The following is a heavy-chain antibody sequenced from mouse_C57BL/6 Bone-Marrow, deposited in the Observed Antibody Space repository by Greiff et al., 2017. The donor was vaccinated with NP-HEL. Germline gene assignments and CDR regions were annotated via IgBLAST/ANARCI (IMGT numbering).Heavy chain of an antibody. J-gene: IGHJ3*01. Sequence: VQLQQSGAELVRPGASVKLSCKASGYTFTDYYINWVKQRPGQGLEWIARIYPGSGNTYYNEKFKGKATLTAEKSSSTAYMQLSSLTSEDSAVYFCARGAARFAYWGQGTLVTVSA. CDR3: ARGAARFAY. CDR2: IYPGSGNT. V-gene: IGHV1-76*01. CDR1: GYTFTDYY. D-gene: IGHD6-1*01.